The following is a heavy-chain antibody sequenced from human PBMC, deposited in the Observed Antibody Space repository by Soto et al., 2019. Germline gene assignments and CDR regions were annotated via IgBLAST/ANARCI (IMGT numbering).Heavy chain of an antibody. CDR2: INAGNGDT. D-gene: IGHD1-26*01. CDR1: AYTFTSYA. J-gene: IGHJ6*01. Sequence: QAQLVQSGTEVKKPGASVKVSCLASAYTFTSYAIHWVRQAPGQRLEWMGWINAGNGDTKYSQKFQARVTITRDTSASTAYMELSGLTSGDTAVYYCARSLVGARGEILYPGMDVWGQGTTVTVSS. CDR3: ARSLVGARGEILYPGMDV. V-gene: IGHV1-3*01.